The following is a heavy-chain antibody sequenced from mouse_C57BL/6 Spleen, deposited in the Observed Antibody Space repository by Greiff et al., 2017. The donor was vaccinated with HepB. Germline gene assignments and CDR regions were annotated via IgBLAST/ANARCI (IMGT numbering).Heavy chain of an antibody. CDR3: AREGGAY. Sequence: VKLVESGPELVKPGASVKLSCKASGYTFTSYDINWVKQRPGQGLEWIGWIYPRDGSTKYNEKFKGKATLTVDTSSSTAYMELHSLTSEDSAVYFCAREGGAYWGQGTLVTVSA. V-gene: IGHV1-85*01. J-gene: IGHJ3*01. CDR2: IYPRDGST. CDR1: GYTFTSYD.